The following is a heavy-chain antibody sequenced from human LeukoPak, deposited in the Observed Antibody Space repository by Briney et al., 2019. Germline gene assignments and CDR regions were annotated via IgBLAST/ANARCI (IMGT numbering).Heavy chain of an antibody. CDR3: ARLGITIFGVPNDAFDI. CDR2: INPNSGGT. Sequence: GASVKVSCKASGYTFTGYYMHWVRQAPGQGLEWMGWINPNSGGTNYAQKFQGRVTMTRDTSISTAYMELSRLRSDDTAVYYCARLGITIFGVPNDAFDIWGQGTMVTVSS. D-gene: IGHD3-3*01. CDR1: GYTFTGYY. J-gene: IGHJ3*02. V-gene: IGHV1-2*02.